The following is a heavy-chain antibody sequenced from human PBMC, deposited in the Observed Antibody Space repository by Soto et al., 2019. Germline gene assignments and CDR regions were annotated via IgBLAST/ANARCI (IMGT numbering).Heavy chain of an antibody. CDR3: ARDLAAGNCDY. V-gene: IGHV1-18*01. Sequence: GASVKVSCKASGGTFSSYAISWVRQAPGQGLEWIGWISAYNGNTNYAQKLQGRVTMTTDTSTSTAYMELRSLRSDDTAVYYCARDLAAGNCDYWGQGTLVTVSS. D-gene: IGHD6-13*01. CDR1: GGTFSSYA. J-gene: IGHJ4*02. CDR2: ISAYNGNT.